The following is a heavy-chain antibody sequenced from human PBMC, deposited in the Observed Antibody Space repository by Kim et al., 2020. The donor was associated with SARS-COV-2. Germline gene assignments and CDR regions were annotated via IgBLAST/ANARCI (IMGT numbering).Heavy chain of an antibody. J-gene: IGHJ4*02. Sequence: SETLSLTCAVSGGSISSSNWWSWGRHPPGKGLEWIAETYHSGSNNYNPSLKSRVTILVDKAKNQFSLKLSTVTAADTAVYYCARAGSTVKFFDYWGQGTLGTVSS. CDR2: TYHSGSN. V-gene: IGHV4-4*02. D-gene: IGHD3-10*01. CDR3: ARAGSTVKFFDY. CDR1: GGSISSSNW.